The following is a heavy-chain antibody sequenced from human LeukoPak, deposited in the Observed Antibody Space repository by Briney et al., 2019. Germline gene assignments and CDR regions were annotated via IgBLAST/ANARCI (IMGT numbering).Heavy chain of an antibody. D-gene: IGHD3-22*01. CDR2: IKGDGST. Sequence: GGSLRLSCAASGFTFSSYWMHWVRQAPGKGLVWVSRIKGDGSTNYADSVKGRFTISRDNAKNTLSLQMNSLRAEDTGVYYCARAPSEIGGYYPEYFRHWGQGTLVTVSS. CDR1: GFTFSSYW. CDR3: ARAPSEIGGYYPEYFRH. V-gene: IGHV3-74*01. J-gene: IGHJ1*01.